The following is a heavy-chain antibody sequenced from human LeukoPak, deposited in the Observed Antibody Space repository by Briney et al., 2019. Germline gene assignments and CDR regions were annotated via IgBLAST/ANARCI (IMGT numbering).Heavy chain of an antibody. CDR1: GFTFSGSG. D-gene: IGHD2-2*02. CDR2: IRSKANSYAT. Sequence: SGGSLRLSCAASGFTFSGSGMHWVRQASGKGLEWVGRIRSKANSYATAYAASVKGRFTISRDDSKNTAYLQMNSLKTEDTAVYYCTRHDAYCSSTSCYKWFDPWGQGTLVTVSS. V-gene: IGHV3-73*01. J-gene: IGHJ5*02. CDR3: TRHDAYCSSTSCYKWFDP.